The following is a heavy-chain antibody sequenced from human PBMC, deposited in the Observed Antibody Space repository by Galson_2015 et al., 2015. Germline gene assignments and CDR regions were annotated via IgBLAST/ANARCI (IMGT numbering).Heavy chain of an antibody. CDR1: GYTFTGYY. V-gene: IGHV3-33*01. CDR3: AREGYGDSRGNYYYYMDV. CDR2: IWYDGSNK. D-gene: IGHD4-17*01. J-gene: IGHJ6*03. Sequence: SCKASGYTFTGYYMHWVRQAPGQGLEWVAVIWYDGSNKYYADSVKGRFTISRDNSKNTLYLQMNSLRAEDTAVYYCAREGYGDSRGNYYYYMDVW.